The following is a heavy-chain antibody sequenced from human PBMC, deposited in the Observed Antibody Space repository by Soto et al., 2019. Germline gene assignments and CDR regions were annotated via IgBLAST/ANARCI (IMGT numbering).Heavy chain of an antibody. CDR3: AKDNLLEGKFDP. V-gene: IGHV3-23*01. J-gene: IGHJ5*02. CDR1: GFTFSSYA. CDR2: ISGSGGST. Sequence: EVQLLESGGGLVQPGGSLRLSCAASGFTFSSYAMSWVRQAPGKGLEWVSAISGSGGSTYYADSVKGRFTISRDNSKNTLYLQINSVRAEDTAVYYCAKDNLLEGKFDPWGQGTLVTVSS. D-gene: IGHD1-26*01.